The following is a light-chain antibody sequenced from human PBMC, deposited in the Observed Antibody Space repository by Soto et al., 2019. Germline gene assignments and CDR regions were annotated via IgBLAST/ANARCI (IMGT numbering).Light chain of an antibody. V-gene: IGKV3-20*01. Sequence: ESMLTQSPGTLSLSPGDRATLSCRARRSVSSKYITWHQQKPGQAPRLLIYGASITATGIPDRFSGSGSGTDFTLTISRLEAEDFAVYYFQQFGDSPPAFTFGQGTKLEI. CDR3: QQFGDSPPAFT. J-gene: IGKJ2*01. CDR1: RSVSSKY. CDR2: GAS.